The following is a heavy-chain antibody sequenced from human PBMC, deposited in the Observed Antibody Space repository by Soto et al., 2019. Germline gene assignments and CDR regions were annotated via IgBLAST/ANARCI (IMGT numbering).Heavy chain of an antibody. Sequence: EVQLLESGGGLVQPGGSLRLSCAASGFTFSSYAMSWVRQAPGKRLEWVSVIIGSGSSKYYADSVKGRFTISRDNSKNAPEPRTNLPMAGDTAVYYGVEDFNYFPADAFDMWGQGTMVTVSS. CDR1: GFTFSSYA. CDR2: IIGSGSSK. J-gene: IGHJ3*02. V-gene: IGHV3-23*01. D-gene: IGHD4-4*01. CDR3: VEDFNYFPADAFDM.